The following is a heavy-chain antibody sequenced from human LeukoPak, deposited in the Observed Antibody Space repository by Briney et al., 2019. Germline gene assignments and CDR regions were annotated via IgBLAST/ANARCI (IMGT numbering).Heavy chain of an antibody. D-gene: IGHD1-26*01. Sequence: GSLRLSCAASGFTFSNYWMHWVRQAPGKGLVWVSRINSDGSSTSYADSVKGRFTISRDNAKNTLYLQMNSLRAEDTAVYYCARVSGGSYFGYYYYYMDVWGKGTTVTVSS. CDR3: ARVSGGSYFGYYYYYMDV. CDR2: INSDGSST. J-gene: IGHJ6*03. CDR1: GFTFSNYW. V-gene: IGHV3-74*01.